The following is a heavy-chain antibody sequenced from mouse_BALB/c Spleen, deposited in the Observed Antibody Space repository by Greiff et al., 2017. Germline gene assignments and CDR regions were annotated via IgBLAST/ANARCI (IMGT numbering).Heavy chain of an antibody. J-gene: IGHJ1*01. CDR2: INPSSGYT. CDR1: GYTFTSYT. D-gene: IGHD1-1*01. Sequence: QVQLQQSGAELARPGASVKMSCKASGYTFTSYTMHWVKQRPGQGLEWIGYINPSSGYTNYNQKFKDKATLTADKSSSTAYMQLSSLTSEDSAVYYCARGITTVVARYWYFDVWGAGTTVTVSS. V-gene: IGHV1-4*01. CDR3: ARGITTVVARYWYFDV.